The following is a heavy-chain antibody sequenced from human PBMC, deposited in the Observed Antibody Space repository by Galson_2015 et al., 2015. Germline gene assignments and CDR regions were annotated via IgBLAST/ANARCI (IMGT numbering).Heavy chain of an antibody. Sequence: SLRLSCAASGFTFSSYGMHWVRQAPGKGLEWVAVISYDGSNKYYADSVKGRITISRDNSKNTLYLQMNSLRAEDTAVYYCAKGPQLRVVTKACDIWGQGTMVTVSS. D-gene: IGHD2-21*02. CDR1: GFTFSSYG. J-gene: IGHJ3*02. V-gene: IGHV3-30*18. CDR3: AKGPQLRVVTKACDI. CDR2: ISYDGSNK.